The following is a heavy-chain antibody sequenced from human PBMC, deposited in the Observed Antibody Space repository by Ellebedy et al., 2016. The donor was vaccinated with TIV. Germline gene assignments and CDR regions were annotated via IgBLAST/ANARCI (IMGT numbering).Heavy chain of an antibody. J-gene: IGHJ4*02. CDR3: AKDRLVKYFDY. CDR1: GFTFSSYA. V-gene: IGHV3-30-3*01. D-gene: IGHD6-6*01. CDR2: ISYDGSNK. Sequence: GGSLRLXXAASGFTFSSYAMHWVRQAPGKGLEWVAVISYDGSNKYYADSVKGRFTISRDNSKNTLYLQMNSLRAEDTAVYYCAKDRLVKYFDYWGQGTLVTVSS.